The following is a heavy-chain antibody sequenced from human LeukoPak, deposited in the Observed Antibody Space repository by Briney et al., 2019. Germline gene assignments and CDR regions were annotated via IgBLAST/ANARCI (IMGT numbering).Heavy chain of an antibody. Sequence: SETLSLTCTVSGGSIGSSRYSWGWIRQTPGKGLEWIGSIFYTGSTYYNPSLKSRITISQDTSKSQFSLKLRSVTAADTTVYYCARAYSHDFDDYAPNNWFDPWGQGTLVTVSS. J-gene: IGHJ5*02. CDR3: ARAYSHDFDDYAPNNWFDP. CDR1: GGSIGSSRYS. V-gene: IGHV4-39*07. D-gene: IGHD4-17*01. CDR2: IFYTGST.